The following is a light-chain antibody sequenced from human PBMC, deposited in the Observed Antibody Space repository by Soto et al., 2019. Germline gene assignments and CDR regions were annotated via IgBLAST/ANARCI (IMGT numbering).Light chain of an antibody. CDR3: QKYGDSSIT. V-gene: IGKV3-20*01. Sequence: EIVLTQSPGTLSLSAGQRATLSFRASQSVSGDYIAWYQQKSGQAPRLLIYGASNRATDIPDRFSGSGSGIDFALTISRLEPEDFAVYYCQKYGDSSITFGQGTRLEI. CDR2: GAS. CDR1: QSVSGDY. J-gene: IGKJ5*01.